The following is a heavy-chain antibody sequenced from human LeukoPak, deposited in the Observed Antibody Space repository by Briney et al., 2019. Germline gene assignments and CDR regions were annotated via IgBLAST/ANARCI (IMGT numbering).Heavy chain of an antibody. Sequence: GGSLRLSCAASGFTFSSYGMHWVRQAPGKGLEWVAVISYDGSNKYYADSVKGRFTISRDNSKNTLYLQMNSLRADDTAVYYCAKVVVATGAHYYYGMDVWGQGTTVTVSS. CDR1: GFTFSSYG. CDR3: AKVVVATGAHYYYGMDV. J-gene: IGHJ6*02. V-gene: IGHV3-30*18. CDR2: ISYDGSNK. D-gene: IGHD2-15*01.